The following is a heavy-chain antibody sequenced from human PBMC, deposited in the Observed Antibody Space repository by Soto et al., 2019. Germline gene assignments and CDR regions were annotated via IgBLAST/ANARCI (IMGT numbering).Heavy chain of an antibody. CDR1: GASIGTSNW. J-gene: IGHJ6*02. V-gene: IGHV4-4*02. Sequence: SETLSLTCAVSGASIGTSNWWSWVRQSPGKGLEWIGEIHDSGSTESNPSLKSRVTISLDKSKNQFSLNVSSVTAADTAVYYCAASCVGCGGFNYYGMDVWGQGTTVTVSS. CDR3: AASCVGCGGFNYYGMDV. D-gene: IGHD2-21*01. CDR2: IHDSGST.